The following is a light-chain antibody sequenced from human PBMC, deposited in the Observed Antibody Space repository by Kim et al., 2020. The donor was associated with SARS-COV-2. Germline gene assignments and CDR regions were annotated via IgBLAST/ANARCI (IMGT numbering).Light chain of an antibody. J-gene: IGKJ1*01. CDR1: QSISNW. V-gene: IGKV1-5*03. CDR3: QQYNSYSWT. Sequence: GSIGDRVTITCRASQSISNWLAWYQQKPGKAPKLLIYTASTVENGVPSRFSGSGSGTEFTLTISSLQPDDFATYYCQQYNSYSWTFGQGTKVDIK. CDR2: TAS.